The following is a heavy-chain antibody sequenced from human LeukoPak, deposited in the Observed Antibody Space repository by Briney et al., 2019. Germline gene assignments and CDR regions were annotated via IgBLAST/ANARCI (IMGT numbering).Heavy chain of an antibody. V-gene: IGHV3-11*01. Sequence: GGSLRLSCAASGFTFSDYNMRWIRQAPGKGLEWVSSISRSGSTKYYADSVKGRFTISRDNAKNSLFLQMNSLRAEDTAVYYCAREMEQWLSSGGYFDYWGQGTLVTVSS. CDR3: AREMEQWLSSGGYFDY. CDR2: ISRSGSTK. D-gene: IGHD6-19*01. J-gene: IGHJ4*02. CDR1: GFTFSDYN.